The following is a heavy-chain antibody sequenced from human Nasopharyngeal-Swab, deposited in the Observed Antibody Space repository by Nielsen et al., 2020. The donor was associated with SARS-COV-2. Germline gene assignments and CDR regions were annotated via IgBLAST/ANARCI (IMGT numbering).Heavy chain of an antibody. CDR1: GGSISSYY. CDR3: ASVAYYYDSSGTTTRNNAFDS. CDR2: IYCSGST. J-gene: IGHJ3*02. V-gene: IGHV4-59*13. D-gene: IGHD3-22*01. Sequence: SETLSLTCTVSGGSISSYYWSWIRQPPGQGLEWIGYIYCSGSTNYNPSLTRRVTISVDTSKNQFSLKLSSVTAADTAVYYCASVAYYYDSSGTTTRNNAFDSWGQGTIVTVSS.